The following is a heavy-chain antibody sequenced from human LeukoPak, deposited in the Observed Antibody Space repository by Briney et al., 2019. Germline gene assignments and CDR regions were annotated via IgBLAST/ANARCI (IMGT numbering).Heavy chain of an antibody. D-gene: IGHD6-19*01. CDR3: ANTMYSSAWSPFDY. CDR1: TFTSSSYG. Sequence: GGSLRLSCAASTFTSSSYGTHWVRQAPGKGLEWVAFIQYDGNKRYYADSVKGRFTISRDNSKNTLYLQMNSLRPDDTALYYCANTMYSSAWSPFDYWGRGTLVTVSS. V-gene: IGHV3-30*02. CDR2: IQYDGNKR. J-gene: IGHJ4*02.